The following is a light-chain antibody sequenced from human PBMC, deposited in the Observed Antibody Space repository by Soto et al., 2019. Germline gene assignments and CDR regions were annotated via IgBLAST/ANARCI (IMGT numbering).Light chain of an antibody. CDR1: SSDVGGYDY. Sequence: QSALTQPASVYGSPGQSITISCTGTSSDVGGYDYVSWYQQHPGKAPKLMIYEVSHRPSGVSDRFSGSKSGNTASLTISGLQAEDEADYHCSSYTSSNTPIIFGGGTKLTVL. J-gene: IGLJ2*01. CDR3: SSYTSSNTPII. CDR2: EVS. V-gene: IGLV2-14*01.